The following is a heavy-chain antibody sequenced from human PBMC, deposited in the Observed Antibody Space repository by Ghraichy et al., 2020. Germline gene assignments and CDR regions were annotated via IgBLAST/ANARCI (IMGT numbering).Heavy chain of an antibody. CDR2: ISGSGGST. D-gene: IGHD3-22*01. Sequence: GESLNISCAASGFTFSSYAMSWVRQAPGKGLEWVSAISGSGGSTYYADSVKGRFTISRDNSKNTLYLQMNSLRAEDTAVYYCAKGYDSSGYYYWGQGTLVTVSS. V-gene: IGHV3-23*01. CDR3: AKGYDSSGYYY. CDR1: GFTFSSYA. J-gene: IGHJ4*02.